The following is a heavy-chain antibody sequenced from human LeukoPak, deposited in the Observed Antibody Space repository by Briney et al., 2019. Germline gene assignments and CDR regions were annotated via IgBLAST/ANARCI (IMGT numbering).Heavy chain of an antibody. V-gene: IGHV4-4*07. CDR1: GGSTNNYF. J-gene: IGHJ6*02. Sequence: SETLSLTCSVSGGSTNNYFWSWIRQSAGKGLEWIGRVNPYGTSNYNHSLKSRVTMSVDTSKNLVSLRLTSLTAADTAVYYCARDRRPRAVAGAYISYGMDVRGQGTTVTVSS. CDR3: ARDRRPRAVAGAYISYGMDV. CDR2: VNPYGTS. D-gene: IGHD6-19*01.